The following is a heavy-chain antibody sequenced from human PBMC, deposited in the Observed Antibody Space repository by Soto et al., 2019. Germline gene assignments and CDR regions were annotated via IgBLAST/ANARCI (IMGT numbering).Heavy chain of an antibody. CDR3: TRGLDSTSWIFDY. Sequence: GGSLRLSCAASGFTFGNYAMSWFRQAPGKGLEWVGFIKRKAYGGTTEYAESVKGRFTILRDDSKSIAYLQMNSLKTEDTAVYYCTRGLDSTSWIFDYWGQGTLVTVSS. CDR1: GFTFGNYA. J-gene: IGHJ4*02. CDR2: IKRKAYGGTT. D-gene: IGHD6-13*01. V-gene: IGHV3-49*03.